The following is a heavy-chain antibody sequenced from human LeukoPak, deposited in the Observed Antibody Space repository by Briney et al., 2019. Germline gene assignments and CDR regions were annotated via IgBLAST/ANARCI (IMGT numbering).Heavy chain of an antibody. J-gene: IGHJ3*02. V-gene: IGHV4-59*01. CDR3: ARENTTXXXXXXXXXXXX. Sequence: PSETLSLTCTVSGGSISSYYWSWIRQPPGKGLEWIGYIYYSGSTNYNPSLKSRVTISVDTSKNQFSLKLSSVTAAYTAVYYCARENTTXXXXXXXXXXXXWGXXTMVTVSS. CDR2: IYYSGST. D-gene: IGHD1-1*01. CDR1: GGSISSYY.